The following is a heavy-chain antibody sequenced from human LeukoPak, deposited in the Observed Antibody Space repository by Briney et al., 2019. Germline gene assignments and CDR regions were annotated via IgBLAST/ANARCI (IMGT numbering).Heavy chain of an antibody. CDR2: INHSGST. D-gene: IGHD2-2*01. CDR1: GGSFSGYY. Sequence: SETLSLTCAVYGGSFSGYYWSWIRQPPGKGREWIGEINHSGSTNYNPSLKSRVTISVDTSKNQFSLKLSSVTAADTAVYYCARGRTGVVVVPAARYYMDVWGKGTTVTVSS. CDR3: ARGRTGVVVVPAARYYMDV. V-gene: IGHV4-34*01. J-gene: IGHJ6*03.